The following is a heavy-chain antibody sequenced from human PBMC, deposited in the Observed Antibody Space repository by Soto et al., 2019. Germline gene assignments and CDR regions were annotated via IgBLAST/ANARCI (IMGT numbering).Heavy chain of an antibody. CDR3: GRDITRAMVRIYYGMDV. J-gene: IGHJ6*02. CDR2: IWYDGSNK. Sequence: QVQLVESGGGVVQPGRSLRLSCAASGFTFSSYGMHWVRQAPGKGLEWVAVIWYDGSNKYYADSVKGRFTISRDNSKNTLYLQMNRLRAEDTAVYYCGRDITRAMVRIYYGMDVWGQGTTVTVSS. CDR1: GFTFSSYG. V-gene: IGHV3-33*01. D-gene: IGHD3-10*01.